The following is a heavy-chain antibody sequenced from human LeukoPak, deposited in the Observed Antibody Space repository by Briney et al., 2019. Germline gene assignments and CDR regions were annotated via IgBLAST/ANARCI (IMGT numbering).Heavy chain of an antibody. CDR2: IWYDGSNK. CDR1: GFTFSSYG. D-gene: IGHD1-26*01. V-gene: IGHV3-33*01. CDR3: ARDGEGYSGSYFDY. J-gene: IGHJ4*02. Sequence: GGSLRLSCAASGFTFSSYGMHWVRQAPGKGLEWVAVIWYDGSNKYYADSVKGRFTISRDNSKNTLYLQMNSLRAEDTAVYYCARDGEGYSGSYFDYRGQGTLVTVSS.